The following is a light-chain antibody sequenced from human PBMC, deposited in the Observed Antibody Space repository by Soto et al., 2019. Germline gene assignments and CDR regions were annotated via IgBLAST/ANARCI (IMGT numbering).Light chain of an antibody. CDR3: SSYTNCSTLVG. Sequence: QSVLTQPASVSGSPGQSITFSCTGTSSDVGGYNFVSWYQHHPGKAPKLIIYEVSNRPSGVSNRFSASKSGNTASLTISGLQAEDEADYYCSSYTNCSTLVGFGGGTKGPS. V-gene: IGLV2-14*01. CDR2: EVS. J-gene: IGLJ2*01. CDR1: SSDVGGYNF.